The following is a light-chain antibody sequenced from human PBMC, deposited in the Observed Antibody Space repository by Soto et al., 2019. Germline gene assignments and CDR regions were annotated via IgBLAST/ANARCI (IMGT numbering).Light chain of an antibody. J-gene: IGKJ3*01. Sequence: EIVLTQSPATLSLSPGERATLSCRASQSVSSYLAWDQQKPGQAPRLLIYDASNRATGIPARFSGSGSGTDFTLTISSLEPADFAVYYCQQRSNWPPEFTFGPGTKVDIK. V-gene: IGKV3-11*01. CDR1: QSVSSY. CDR3: QQRSNWPPEFT. CDR2: DAS.